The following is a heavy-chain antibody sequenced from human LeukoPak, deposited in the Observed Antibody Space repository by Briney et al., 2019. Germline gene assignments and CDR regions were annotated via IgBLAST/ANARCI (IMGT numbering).Heavy chain of an antibody. V-gene: IGHV3-21*01. Sequence: GGSLRLSCAASGFTFSSYSMTWVRQAPGKGLEWVSSITRSSIYTYYADSVKGRFTISRDNAKKSLYLQMNSLRTKDTAVYYCVRALYDGSGYYSHFDYWGQGTLVTVSS. J-gene: IGHJ4*02. D-gene: IGHD3-22*01. CDR2: ITRSSIYT. CDR3: VRALYDGSGYYSHFDY. CDR1: GFTFSSYS.